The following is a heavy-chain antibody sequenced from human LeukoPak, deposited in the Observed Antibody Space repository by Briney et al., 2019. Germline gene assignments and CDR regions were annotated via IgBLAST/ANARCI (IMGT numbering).Heavy chain of an antibody. J-gene: IGHJ4*02. V-gene: IGHV4-59*08. CDR2: IYYTGST. CDR1: GGSISSYY. Sequence: SETLSLTRIVSGGSISSYYWTWIRQPPGKGLEWIGYIYYTGSTNYDPSLKSRVTISVDTSKNQFSLKLNSVTAADAAVYYCARQSRGIAVAGLDYWGQGILVTVSS. CDR3: ARQSRGIAVAGLDY. D-gene: IGHD6-19*01.